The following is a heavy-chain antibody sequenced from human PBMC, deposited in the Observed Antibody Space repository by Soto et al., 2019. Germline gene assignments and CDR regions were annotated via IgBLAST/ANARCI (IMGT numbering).Heavy chain of an antibody. CDR2: ISWNSGSI. CDR1: GFTFVDYA. J-gene: IGHJ4*02. CDR3: AKGRYDFWSALDY. V-gene: IGHV3-9*01. D-gene: IGHD3-3*01. Sequence: EVQLVESGGGLVQPGRSLRLSCAASGFTFVDYAMHWVRQAPGKGLEWVSGISWNSGSIGYADSVKGRFTISRDNAKNSLYLQMNSLRAEDTALYYCAKGRYDFWSALDYWGQGTLVTVSS.